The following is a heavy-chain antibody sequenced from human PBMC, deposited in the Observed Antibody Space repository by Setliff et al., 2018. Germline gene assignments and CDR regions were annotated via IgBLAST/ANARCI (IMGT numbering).Heavy chain of an antibody. D-gene: IGHD2-8*02. CDR1: GFTFSNYA. V-gene: IGHV3-23*01. CDR2: ITSSGRGT. Sequence: GGSLSLSCATSGFTFSNYAMGWVRQAPGKGLEWVSVITSSGRGTYYTDSVRGRFTISRDNSDNTLYLQMNSLRDADTAIYYCVKGTLPYCTGPTCYPLDHWGQGTLVTVS. CDR3: VKGTLPYCTGPTCYPLDH. J-gene: IGHJ4*02.